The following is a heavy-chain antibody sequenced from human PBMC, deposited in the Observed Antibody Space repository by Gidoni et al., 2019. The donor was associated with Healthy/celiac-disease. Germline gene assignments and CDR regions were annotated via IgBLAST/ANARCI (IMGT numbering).Heavy chain of an antibody. D-gene: IGHD5-12*01. CDR2: IYYSWST. CDR3: ARQLATVSGGNWFDP. J-gene: IGHJ5*02. Sequence: QLQLQESGPGLVKPSETLSLPCNVSGGSIRSSSYYWGWIRQPPGKGLEWIGSIYYSWSTYYNPSLKNRVTISVDTSKNQFSLKLCSVTAADTAVYYCARQLATVSGGNWFDPWGQGTLVTVSS. V-gene: IGHV4-39*01. CDR1: GGSIRSSSYY.